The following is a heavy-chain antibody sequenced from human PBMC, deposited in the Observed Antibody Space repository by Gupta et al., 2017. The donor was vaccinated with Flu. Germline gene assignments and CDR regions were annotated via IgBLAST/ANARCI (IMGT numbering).Heavy chain of an antibody. J-gene: IGHJ4*02. CDR3: AKPVAGTLFDY. CDR1: GFTFSSYG. V-gene: IGHV3-30*18. CDR2: ISYDGSNK. D-gene: IGHD6-19*01. Sequence: QVQLAESGGGVVQPGRSLRLSCAASGFTFSSYGMHWVRQAPGKGLEWVAVISYDGSNKYYADSVKGRFTISRDNSKNTLYLQMNSLRAEDTAVYYCAKPVAGTLFDYWGQGTLVTGSS.